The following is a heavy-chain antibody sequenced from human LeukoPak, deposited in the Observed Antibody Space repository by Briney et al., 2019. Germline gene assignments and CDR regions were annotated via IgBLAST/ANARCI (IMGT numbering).Heavy chain of an antibody. CDR3: ARPGPGGRWLQYEEYYFDY. J-gene: IGHJ4*02. D-gene: IGHD5-24*01. Sequence: GGSLRLSCAASGFTFSDYYMSWIRQAPGKGLEWVSYISSSGSTIYYADSVKGRFTISRDNAKNSLYLQMNSLRAEDTAVYYCARPGPGGRWLQYEEYYFDYWGQGTLVTVSS. V-gene: IGHV3-11*04. CDR1: GFTFSDYY. CDR2: ISSSGSTI.